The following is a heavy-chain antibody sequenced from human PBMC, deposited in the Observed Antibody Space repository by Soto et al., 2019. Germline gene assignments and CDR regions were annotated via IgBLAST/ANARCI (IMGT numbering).Heavy chain of an antibody. Sequence: TLSLTCTVSGVSISSGGYYWSWIRQHPGKGLEWSGYIYYSGRTYYNPSIKSRVTISVDTSKNQFSLKLSSVTAADTAVYYCARAFTIFGGVSSFGAFDIRGKGTMVTVSS. D-gene: IGHD3-3*01. V-gene: IGHV4-31*03. CDR2: IYYSGRT. CDR3: ARAFTIFGGVSSFGAFDI. J-gene: IGHJ3*02. CDR1: GVSISSGGYY.